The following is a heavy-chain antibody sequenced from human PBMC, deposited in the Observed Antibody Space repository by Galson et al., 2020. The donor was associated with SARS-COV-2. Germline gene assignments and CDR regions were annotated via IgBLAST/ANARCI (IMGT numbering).Heavy chain of an antibody. D-gene: IGHD2-21*02. CDR1: GFTFRNYA. V-gene: IGHV3-64*01. CDR2: IGNNGGRT. CDR3: ARWVTDGDYFDN. Sequence: TGGSLRLSCAASGFTFRNYAMHWVRQAPGKGLEYVSAIGNNGGRTFYANSVKDRFTISRDNSKNTLYLQMRSLRADDMAVYYCARWVTDGDYFDNWGQGTLVIVSS. J-gene: IGHJ4*02.